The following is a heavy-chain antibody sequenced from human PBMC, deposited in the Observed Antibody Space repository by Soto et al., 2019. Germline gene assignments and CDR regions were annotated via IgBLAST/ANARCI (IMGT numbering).Heavy chain of an antibody. CDR1: GYSFTIYW. CDR2: IYPGDSDT. J-gene: IGHJ4*02. Sequence: PGESLKISGDGSGYSFTIYWIGSVLQMPGKGLEWMWIIYPGDSDTRYSPSFQCQVTISADKSISTAYLQWSSLKASDTAMYYCARRGSRREVDYWGQGTLVTVSS. CDR3: ARRGSRREVDY. D-gene: IGHD6-13*01. V-gene: IGHV5-51*01.